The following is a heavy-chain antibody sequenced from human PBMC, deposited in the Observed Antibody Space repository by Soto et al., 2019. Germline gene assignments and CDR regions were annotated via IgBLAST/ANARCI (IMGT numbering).Heavy chain of an antibody. CDR1: GDSITSAGYY. J-gene: IGHJ5*02. Sequence: SETLSLTCTVSGDSITSAGYYWSWIRQHPGKGLEWFGYIYYSGTTYYNPSLSSRVTISVDTSKNQFSLKLTSVTAADTAMYYCARYNGDTRLFDPWGRGTLVTVSS. D-gene: IGHD4-17*01. CDR2: IYYSGTT. CDR3: ARYNGDTRLFDP. V-gene: IGHV4-31*03.